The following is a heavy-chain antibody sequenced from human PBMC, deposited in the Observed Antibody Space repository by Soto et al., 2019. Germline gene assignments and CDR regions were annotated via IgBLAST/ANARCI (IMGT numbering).Heavy chain of an antibody. V-gene: IGHV3-30*03. J-gene: IGHJ4*02. CDR3: ATTPQYFDTRGY. Sequence: QVQLVESGGGVVQPGKSLRLSCAASGFTFSSYGMHWVRQAPGKGLEWVAVISFDGSNKYYADSVKGRFTISRDNSKNTLYLQMNSLRPEDTAVYFCATTPQYFDTRGYWGQGTLVTVSS. CDR1: GFTFSSYG. D-gene: IGHD3-9*01. CDR2: ISFDGSNK.